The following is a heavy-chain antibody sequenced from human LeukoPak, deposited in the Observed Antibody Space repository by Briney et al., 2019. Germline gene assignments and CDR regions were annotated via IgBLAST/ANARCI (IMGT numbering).Heavy chain of an antibody. CDR3: ARGEGDYATFDY. J-gene: IGHJ4*02. CDR2: ISPSGGST. CDR1: GYTSTSNY. V-gene: IGHV1-46*01. Sequence: ASVKVSCKAFGYTSTSNYMHWVRQAPGQGPEWMGVISPSGGSTTYAQKFQGRVTLTRDMSTSTVYMELSSLRSEDTAVYYCARGEGDYATFDYWGQGTLVTVSS. D-gene: IGHD3-16*01.